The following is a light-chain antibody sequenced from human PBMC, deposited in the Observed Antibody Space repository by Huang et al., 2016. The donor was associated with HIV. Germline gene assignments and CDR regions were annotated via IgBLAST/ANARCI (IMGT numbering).Light chain of an antibody. CDR3: QHYRVWPPVYT. V-gene: IGKV3-15*01. Sequence: EIVMTQSPATLSVSPGERATLSCRASQTVSSNLAWYQQNPGQAPRRLIYAASTRATDIPARFSGSGSGTEFTLTISSLQSEDFAVYYCQHYRVWPPVYTFGQGTKLEIK. CDR2: AAS. J-gene: IGKJ2*01. CDR1: QTVSSN.